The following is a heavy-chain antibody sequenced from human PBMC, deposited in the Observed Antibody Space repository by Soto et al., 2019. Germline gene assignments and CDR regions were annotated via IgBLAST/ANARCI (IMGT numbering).Heavy chain of an antibody. CDR2: INHSGST. J-gene: IGHJ4*02. CDR3: ARGDLVGDY. D-gene: IGHD3-16*01. V-gene: IGHV4-34*01. CDR1: GGSLSGYY. Sequence: QVQLHQWGAGLLKPSETLSLTCAVYGGSLSGYYWSWIRQPPGKGLEWIGEINHSGSTNYNPSLKSRVTISADTSKNQFSLKLSSVTAADTAVYYCARGDLVGDYWCQGTLVTVSS.